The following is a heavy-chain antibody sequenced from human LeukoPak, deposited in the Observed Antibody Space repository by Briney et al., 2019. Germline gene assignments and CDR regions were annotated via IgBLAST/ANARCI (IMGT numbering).Heavy chain of an antibody. D-gene: IGHD6-19*01. V-gene: IGHV4-59*12. CDR1: GGSISSYY. J-gene: IGHJ2*01. CDR3: AREIAVAQYFDL. Sequence: KPSETLSLTCTVSGGSISSYYWSWIRQPPGKGLEWIGFVYDSGSTSYNPSLKSRVTIPVDRSKNQFSLKLSSVTAADTAVYYCAREIAVAQYFDLWGRGTLVTVSS. CDR2: VYDSGST.